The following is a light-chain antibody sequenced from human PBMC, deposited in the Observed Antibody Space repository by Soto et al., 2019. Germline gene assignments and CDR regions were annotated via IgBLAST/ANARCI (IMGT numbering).Light chain of an antibody. CDR1: QTISSY. J-gene: IGKJ2*01. CDR2: AAS. CDR3: QQSYSIPYT. Sequence: DIQMTQSPSSLSAFVGDRVTITCRASQTISSYLNWYQQRPGKAPNLLIYAASSLQSGVPSRFSGSRSGTDFTLTINSLQPEDFVTYYCQQSYSIPYTFGQGTKLEIK. V-gene: IGKV1-39*01.